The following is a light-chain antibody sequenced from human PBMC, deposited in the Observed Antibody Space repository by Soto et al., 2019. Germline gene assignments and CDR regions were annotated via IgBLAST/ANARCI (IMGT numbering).Light chain of an antibody. CDR3: TSFAGTRDVGA. CDR1: SNEVGGYKY. CDR2: EVT. V-gene: IGLV2-8*01. Sequence: RARPACRSRWPPDHQSYTWTSNEVGGYKYVSWYQQHPGKAPKLIIYEVTKRPSGVPDRFSASKSGNTASLTVSGLQAEDEADYHCTSFAGTRDVGAFGPGTKVTAL. J-gene: IGLJ1*01.